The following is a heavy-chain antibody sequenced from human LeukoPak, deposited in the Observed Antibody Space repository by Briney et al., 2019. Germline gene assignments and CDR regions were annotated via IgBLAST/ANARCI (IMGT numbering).Heavy chain of an antibody. CDR3: ARGGVTGTTSFLKIRFCCNWFDP. Sequence: SETLSLTCAVYGGSFSGYYWSWIRQPPGKGLEWIGEINHSGSTNYNPSLKSRVTISVDTSKNQFSLKLSSVTAADTAVYYCARGGVTGTTSFLKIRFCCNWFDPGGQGTLVTVSS. CDR1: GGSFSGYY. D-gene: IGHD1-7*01. V-gene: IGHV4-34*01. J-gene: IGHJ5*02. CDR2: INHSGST.